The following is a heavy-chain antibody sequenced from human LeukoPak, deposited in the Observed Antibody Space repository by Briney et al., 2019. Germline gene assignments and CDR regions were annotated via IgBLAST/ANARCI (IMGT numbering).Heavy chain of an antibody. V-gene: IGHV4-59*11. CDR1: GGSISSHY. CDR2: IPYSGST. CDR3: ARGGIAAGLTYVWFDP. J-gene: IGHJ5*02. D-gene: IGHD6-6*01. Sequence: SETLSLTCTVSGGSISSHYWSWIRQPPGKGLEWIGYIPYSGSTNYNPPLKSRVTISVDTSKNHFSLKLSSVTAADTAVYYCARGGIAAGLTYVWFDPWGQGTLVTVSS.